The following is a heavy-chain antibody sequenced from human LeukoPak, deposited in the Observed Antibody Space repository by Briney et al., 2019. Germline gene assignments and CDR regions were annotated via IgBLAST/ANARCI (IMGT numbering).Heavy chain of an antibody. CDR3: ARAYQTITVAGSFSFYFDY. J-gene: IGHJ4*02. CDR2: IYPGDSDT. Sequence: GESLKISCKGSGYSFISYWIGWVRQMPGKGLEWMGIIYPGDSDTRYSPSFQGQVTISADKSISTAYLQRSSLKASDTAMYYCARAYQTITVAGSFSFYFDYWGQGTLVTVSS. D-gene: IGHD6-19*01. CDR1: GYSFISYW. V-gene: IGHV5-51*01.